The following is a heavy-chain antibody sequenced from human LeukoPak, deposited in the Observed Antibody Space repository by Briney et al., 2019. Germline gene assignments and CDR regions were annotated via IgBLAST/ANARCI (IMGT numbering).Heavy chain of an antibody. D-gene: IGHD4-23*01. Sequence: PGRSLRLSCAASGFTLSSYGMHWVRQAPGKGLEWVAVISYAGSNKYHVDSVEGRFTISRDNSKNTLYLQMNSLRAEDTAVYYCAKDSLRWSYFYYGMDVWGQGTTVTVSS. CDR3: AKDSLRWSYFYYGMDV. J-gene: IGHJ6*02. CDR2: ISYAGSNK. CDR1: GFTLSSYG. V-gene: IGHV3-30*18.